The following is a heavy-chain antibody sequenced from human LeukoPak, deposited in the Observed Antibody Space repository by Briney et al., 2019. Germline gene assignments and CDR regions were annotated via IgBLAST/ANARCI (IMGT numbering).Heavy chain of an antibody. Sequence: SETLSLTCTVSGDSISSFYWTWIRQPAGKGLEWIGRIYTSGSTNYNPSLKSRVTMSVDTSKNQFSLKLSSVTAADTAVYYCARDVVAAAGTWDHWGQGTLVTVSS. D-gene: IGHD6-13*01. CDR3: ARDVVAAAGTWDH. J-gene: IGHJ4*02. CDR2: IYTSGST. CDR1: GDSISSFY. V-gene: IGHV4-4*07.